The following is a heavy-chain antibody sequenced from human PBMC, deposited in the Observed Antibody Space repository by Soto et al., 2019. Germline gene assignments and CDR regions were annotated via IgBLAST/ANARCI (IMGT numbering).Heavy chain of an antibody. CDR3: ARTLEGGYYDSSGYYYKRSNWFDP. CDR1: GGSISSGGYY. V-gene: IGHV4-31*03. J-gene: IGHJ5*02. CDR2: IYYSGST. D-gene: IGHD3-22*01. Sequence: KPSETLSLTCTVSGGSISSGGYYWSWIRQHPGKGLEWIGYIYYSGSTYYNPSLKSRVTISVDTSKNQFSLKLSSVTAADTAVYYCARTLEGGYYDSSGYYYKRSNWFDPWGQGTLVTVSS.